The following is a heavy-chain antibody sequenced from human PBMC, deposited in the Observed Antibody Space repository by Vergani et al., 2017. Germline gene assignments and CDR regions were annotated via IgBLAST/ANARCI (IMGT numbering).Heavy chain of an antibody. D-gene: IGHD1-26*01. CDR2: IIPIFGTA. V-gene: IGHV1-69*12. Sequence: QVQLVQSGAEVKKPGSSVKVSCKASGGTFSSYAISWVRQAPGQGLEWMGGIIPIFGTANYAQKFQGRVTITADESTSPAYMELSSLRSEDTAVYYCARSNSGSYCGGDYYYYGMDVWGQGTTVTVSS. J-gene: IGHJ6*02. CDR1: GGTFSSYA. CDR3: ARSNSGSYCGGDYYYYGMDV.